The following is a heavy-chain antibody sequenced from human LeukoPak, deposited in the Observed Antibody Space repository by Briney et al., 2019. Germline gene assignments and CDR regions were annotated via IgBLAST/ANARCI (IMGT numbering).Heavy chain of an antibody. Sequence: ASVKVSCKASGGTFSSYAISWVRQAPGQGLEWMGGIIPIFGTANYAQKFQGRVTITADESTSTAYMELSSLRSEDTAVYYCARATVSDYDILTGYYTPGAFDIWGQGTMVTVSS. CDR3: ARATVSDYDILTGYYTPGAFDI. CDR1: GGTFSSYA. CDR2: IIPIFGTA. V-gene: IGHV1-69*13. D-gene: IGHD3-9*01. J-gene: IGHJ3*02.